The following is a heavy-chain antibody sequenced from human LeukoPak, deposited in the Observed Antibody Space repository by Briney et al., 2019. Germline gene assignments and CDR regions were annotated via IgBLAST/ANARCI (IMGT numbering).Heavy chain of an antibody. J-gene: IGHJ4*02. CDR1: GFTFSSYS. V-gene: IGHV3-21*01. Sequence: GGSLRLSCAASGFTFSSYSMNWVRQAPGKGLEWVSSISSSSSYIYYADSVKGRFTISRDNAKNSLYLQMNSLRAEDTAVYYCARDPSVLDYFDYWGQGTLVTVSS. D-gene: IGHD2/OR15-2a*01. CDR2: ISSSSSYI. CDR3: ARDPSVLDYFDY.